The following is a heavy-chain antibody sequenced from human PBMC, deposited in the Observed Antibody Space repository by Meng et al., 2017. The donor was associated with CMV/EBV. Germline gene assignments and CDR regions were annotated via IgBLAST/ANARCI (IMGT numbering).Heavy chain of an antibody. D-gene: IGHD3-3*01. V-gene: IGHV3-30*02. Sequence: LTCAASGFTFSSYGMHWVRQAPGKGLEWVAFIRYDGSNKYYADSVKGRFTISRDNSKNTLYLQMNSLRAEDTAVYYCAKLPYDFWSGYYSGYYYYGMDVWGQGTTVTVSS. CDR3: AKLPYDFWSGYYSGYYYYGMDV. CDR1: GFTFSSYG. J-gene: IGHJ6*02. CDR2: IRYDGSNK.